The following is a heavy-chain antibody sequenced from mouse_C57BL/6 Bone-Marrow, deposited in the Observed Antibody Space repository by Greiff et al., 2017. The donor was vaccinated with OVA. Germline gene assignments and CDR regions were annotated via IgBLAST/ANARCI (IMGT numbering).Heavy chain of an antibody. CDR2: IYPGNSDT. J-gene: IGHJ4*01. D-gene: IGHD2-2*01. CDR1: GYTFTSYW. Sequence: EVQLQQSGTVLARPGASVKMSCKTSGYTFTSYWMHWVKQRPGQGLEWIGAIYPGNSDTSYNQKFKGKAKLTAVTSASTAYMELSSLTNEDSAVYYCTGWLRRGYYYAMDYWGQGTSVTGSS. CDR3: TGWLRRGYYYAMDY. V-gene: IGHV1-5*01.